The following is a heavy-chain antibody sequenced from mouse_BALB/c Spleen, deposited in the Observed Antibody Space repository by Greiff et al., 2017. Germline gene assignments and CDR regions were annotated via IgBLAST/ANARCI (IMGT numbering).Heavy chain of an antibody. CDR1: GYSITSDYA. J-gene: IGHJ2*01. CDR3: ARSGYDTHY. D-gene: IGHD2-3*01. V-gene: IGHV3-2*02. CDR2: ISYSGST. Sequence: EVKLVESGPGLVKPSQSLSLTCTVTGYSITSDYAWNWIRQFPGNKLEWMGYISYSGSTSYNPSLKSRISITRDTSKNQFFLQLNSVTTEDTATYYCARSGYDTHYWGQGTTLTVSS.